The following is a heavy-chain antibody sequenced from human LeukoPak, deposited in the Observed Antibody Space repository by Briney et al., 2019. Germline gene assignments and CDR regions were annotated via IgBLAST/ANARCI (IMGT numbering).Heavy chain of an antibody. CDR3: ARRYDYGGNWEFDY. CDR1: GGPVRSSLW. Sequence: PSGTLSLTCAVSGGPVRSSLWWNWVRQAPGKGLEWIGEVYYGGSTNYNPSLKSRVTMSVDKSKNQFSLRLTSVTAADTAMYYCARRYDYGGNWEFDYWGQGIQVVVSS. D-gene: IGHD4-23*01. CDR2: VYYGGST. J-gene: IGHJ4*02. V-gene: IGHV4-4*02.